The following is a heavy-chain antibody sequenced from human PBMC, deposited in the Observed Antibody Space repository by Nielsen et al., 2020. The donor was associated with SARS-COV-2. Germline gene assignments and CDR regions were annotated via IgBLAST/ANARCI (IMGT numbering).Heavy chain of an antibody. V-gene: IGHV3-33*01. CDR2: IWHDGSKT. Sequence: GESLKISCAASGFTFSAYGMHWVRQAPGKGLEWVAVIWHDGSKTYYADSVKGRFTISRDNSKNTVDLEMNSLRAEDAAVYYCARDLYYDSSGYLFDYWGQGTLVTVSS. D-gene: IGHD3-22*01. CDR1: GFTFSAYG. CDR3: ARDLYYDSSGYLFDY. J-gene: IGHJ4*02.